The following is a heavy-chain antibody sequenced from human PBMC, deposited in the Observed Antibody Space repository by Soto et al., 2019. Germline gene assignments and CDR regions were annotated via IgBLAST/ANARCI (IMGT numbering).Heavy chain of an antibody. J-gene: IGHJ4*02. V-gene: IGHV4-30-4*01. CDR3: VRDSVRFGPAFDS. Sequence: PSETLSLTCTVSGGSIRSGDYYWTWIRQPPGKGLEWIGYVFHTGTAYYYNPSLKRRVNMSIDTSKNQFSLKLNSVTAADTAICYCVRDSVRFGPAFDSWGQGTQVTVSS. D-gene: IGHD3-3*01. CDR2: VFHTGTAY. CDR1: GGSIRSGDYY.